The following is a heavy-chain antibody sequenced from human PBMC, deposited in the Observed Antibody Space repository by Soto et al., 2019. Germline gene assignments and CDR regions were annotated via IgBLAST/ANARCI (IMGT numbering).Heavy chain of an antibody. CDR2: IIPIFGTA. CDR3: ARLDDTRGWFDP. CDR1: GCTFSSYA. Sequence: SVKVSCKASGCTFSSYAISWVRQAPGQGLEWMGGIIPIFGTANYAQKFQGRVTITADKSTSTAYMELSSLRSEDTAVYYCARLDDTRGWFDPWGQGTLVTVSS. D-gene: IGHD3-22*01. V-gene: IGHV1-69*06. J-gene: IGHJ5*02.